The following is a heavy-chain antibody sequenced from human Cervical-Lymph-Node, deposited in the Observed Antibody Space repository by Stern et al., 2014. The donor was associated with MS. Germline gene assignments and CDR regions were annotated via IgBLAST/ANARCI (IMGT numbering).Heavy chain of an antibody. CDR2: INSDGSST. V-gene: IGHV3-74*03. J-gene: IGHJ4*02. CDR3: VRDNYGTDY. CDR1: GFIFSNYW. D-gene: IGHD3-16*01. Sequence: EVELVESGGYLVQPGGSLRLSCAASGFIFSNYWMQWVRQAPGKGLVWVSHINSDGSSTTYADSVKGRFTTSRDNAKNTLYLQMDDLRAEDTAVYFCVRDNYGTDYWGQGTLVTVSS.